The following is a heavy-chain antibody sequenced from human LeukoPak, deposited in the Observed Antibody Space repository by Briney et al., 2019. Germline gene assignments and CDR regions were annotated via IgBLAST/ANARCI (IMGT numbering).Heavy chain of an antibody. V-gene: IGHV1-2*02. CDR1: GYTFTGYY. Sequence: GASVTVSCKASGYTFTGYYMHWVRQAPGQGLEWMGWINPNSGGTNYAQKFQRRVTMTRDTSISTAYMELSRLRSDDTAVYYCARVPRVAATFWFDPWGQGTLVTVSS. CDR3: ARVPRVAATFWFDP. J-gene: IGHJ5*02. CDR2: INPNSGGT. D-gene: IGHD2-15*01.